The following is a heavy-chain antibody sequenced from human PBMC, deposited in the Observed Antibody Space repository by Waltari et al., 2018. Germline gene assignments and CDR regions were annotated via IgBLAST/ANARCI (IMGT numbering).Heavy chain of an antibody. CDR3: ARTDSGPYNFLDY. J-gene: IGHJ4*02. V-gene: IGHV4-4*07. CDR1: GGPIRSYH. CDR2: IYSSGRI. D-gene: IGHD1-20*01. Sequence: QVQLQASGPGLVTPSETLSLTCTVSGGPIRSYHWSLIRQPAGKGLEWIGLIYSSGRINYNPSLKSRVTMSADTSKNQFSLKVSSVTAADTAVYYCARTDSGPYNFLDYWGQGTLVTVSS.